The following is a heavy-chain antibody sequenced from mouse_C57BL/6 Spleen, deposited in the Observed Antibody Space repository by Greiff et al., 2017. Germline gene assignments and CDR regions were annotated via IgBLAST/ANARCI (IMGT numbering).Heavy chain of an antibody. Sequence: QVQLKQSGAELVRPGTSVKVSCKASGYAFTNYLIEWVKQRPGQGLEWIGVINPGSGGTNYNEKFKGKATLTADKSSSTAYMQLSSLTSEDSAVYFCARSRDFYFDVWGTGTTVTVSS. J-gene: IGHJ1*03. CDR2: INPGSGGT. D-gene: IGHD3-3*01. V-gene: IGHV1-54*01. CDR3: ARSRDFYFDV. CDR1: GYAFTNYL.